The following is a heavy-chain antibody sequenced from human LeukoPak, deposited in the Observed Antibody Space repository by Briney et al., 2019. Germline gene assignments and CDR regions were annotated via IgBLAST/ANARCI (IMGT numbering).Heavy chain of an antibody. CDR3: ARDEGYYDSSGSITRYFQH. D-gene: IGHD3-22*01. J-gene: IGHJ1*01. CDR2: INTNTGNP. CDR1: GYTFTSYA. Sequence: ASVKVSCKASGYTFTSYAMNWVRQAPGQGLEWMGWINTNTGNPTYVQGFTGRFVFSLDTSVSTAYLQISSLKAEDTAVYYCARDEGYYDSSGSITRYFQHWGQGTLVTVSS. V-gene: IGHV7-4-1*02.